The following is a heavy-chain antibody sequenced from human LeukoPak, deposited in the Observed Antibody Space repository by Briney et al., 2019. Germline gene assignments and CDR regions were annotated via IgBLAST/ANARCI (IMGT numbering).Heavy chain of an antibody. J-gene: IGHJ6*02. CDR1: GYTFTSYD. CDR3: ARVWDLYSYGRLYYYYYGMDV. Sequence: ASVKVSCKASGYTFTSYDINWVRQATGQGLEWMGWMNPNSGNTGYAQKFQGRVTMTRNTSISTAYMELSSLRSEDTAVYYCARVWDLYSYGRLYYYYYGMDVWGQGTTVTVSS. D-gene: IGHD5-18*01. V-gene: IGHV1-8*01. CDR2: MNPNSGNT.